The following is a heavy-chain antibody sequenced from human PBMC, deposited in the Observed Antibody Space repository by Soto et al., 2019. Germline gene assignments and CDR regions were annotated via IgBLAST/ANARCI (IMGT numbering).Heavy chain of an antibody. V-gene: IGHV1-69*13. CDR1: GGTFSSYA. Sequence: SVKVSCKASGGTFSSYAISWVRQAPGQGLEWMGGIIPTFGTANYAQKFQGRVTITADESTSTAYMELSSLRSEDTAVYYCARYCSGGSCYYGYYYYYGMDVWGQGTTVTVSS. D-gene: IGHD2-15*01. J-gene: IGHJ6*02. CDR3: ARYCSGGSCYYGYYYYYGMDV. CDR2: IIPTFGTA.